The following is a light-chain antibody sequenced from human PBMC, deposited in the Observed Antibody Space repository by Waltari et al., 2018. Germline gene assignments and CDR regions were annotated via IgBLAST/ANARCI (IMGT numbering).Light chain of an antibody. CDR2: WAS. J-gene: IGKJ4*02. CDR3: QQYYTTPLT. CDR1: QSVLYNSNNKNY. Sequence: DIVMIQSPDSLAVSLGERATLNCKCSQSVLYNSNNKNYLAWYQQKPGQSPKLLIYWASTRESGVPDRFSGSGSGTDFTLTISSLQAEDVAVYYCQQYYTTPLTFGGGTTVEIK. V-gene: IGKV4-1*01.